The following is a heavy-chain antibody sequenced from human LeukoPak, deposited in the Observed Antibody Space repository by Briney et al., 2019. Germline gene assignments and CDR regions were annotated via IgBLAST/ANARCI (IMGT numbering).Heavy chain of an antibody. V-gene: IGHV4-61*02. CDR1: GGSISSGSYY. Sequence: PSQTLSLTCTVSGGSISSGSYYWSWIRQPAGTGLEWIGRIYTSGSTNYNPSLKSRATTSVDTSKNQFSLKLSSVTAADTAVYYCARVLLWFGEFRWFDPWGQGTLVTVSS. D-gene: IGHD3-10*01. CDR2: IYTSGST. J-gene: IGHJ5*02. CDR3: ARVLLWFGEFRWFDP.